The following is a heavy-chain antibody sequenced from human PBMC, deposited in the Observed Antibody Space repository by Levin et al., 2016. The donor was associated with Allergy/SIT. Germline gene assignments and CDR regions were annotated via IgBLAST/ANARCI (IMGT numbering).Heavy chain of an antibody. CDR3: ARDIPITSHSWFDP. V-gene: IGHV4-59*01. J-gene: IGHJ5*02. D-gene: IGHD3-3*01. Sequence: WIRQPPGKGLEWIGYIYYSGSTNYNPSLKSRVTISVDTSKNQFSLKLSSVTAADTAVYYCARDIPITSHSWFDPWGQGTLVTVSS. CDR2: IYYSGST.